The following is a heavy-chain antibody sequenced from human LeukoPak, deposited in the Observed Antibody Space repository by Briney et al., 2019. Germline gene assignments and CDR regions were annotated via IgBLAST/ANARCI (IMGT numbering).Heavy chain of an antibody. J-gene: IGHJ4*02. CDR3: ARISGLPYFDY. CDR1: GGSISSGDYY. V-gene: IGHV4-30-4*01. Sequence: SQTLSLTCTVSGGSISSGDYYWSWIRQPPGKGLEWIGYIYYSGSTHYNPSLKSRVTISIDTSKNQFSLTLSSVTAADTAVYYCARISGLPYFDYWGQGTLVTVSS. D-gene: IGHD1-26*01. CDR2: IYYSGST.